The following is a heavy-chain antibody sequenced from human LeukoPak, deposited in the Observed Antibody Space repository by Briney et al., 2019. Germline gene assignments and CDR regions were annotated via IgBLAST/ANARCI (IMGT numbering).Heavy chain of an antibody. CDR1: GFTFSSYW. J-gene: IGHJ4*02. CDR2: ITASGTAM. Sequence: GGSLRLSCAASGFTFSSYWMNWVRQAPGKGLEWVSHITASGTAMFYADSVKGRFTTSRDNAKNSLYLQMNSLRDEDTAVYYCARSGRYRFDYWGQGTLVHGSS. CDR3: ARSGRYRFDY. V-gene: IGHV3-48*02. D-gene: IGHD1-26*01.